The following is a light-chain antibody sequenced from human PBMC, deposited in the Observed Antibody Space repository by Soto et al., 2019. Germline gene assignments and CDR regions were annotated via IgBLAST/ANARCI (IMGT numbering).Light chain of an antibody. CDR1: SSNIGSGYD. CDR2: TNT. Sequence: QSVLTQPPSVSGAPGQRVTISCTGSSSNIGSGYDVHWYHQLPGTAPKLLIYTNTNRPSGVPDRVSGSKSGTSASLAITGLQAEDEADYYCQSYDSSLSTYVFGTGTKATVL. V-gene: IGLV1-40*01. CDR3: QSYDSSLSTYV. J-gene: IGLJ1*01.